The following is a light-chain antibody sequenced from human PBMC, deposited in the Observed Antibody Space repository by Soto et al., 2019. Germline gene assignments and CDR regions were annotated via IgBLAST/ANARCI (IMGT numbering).Light chain of an antibody. CDR2: DNS. V-gene: IGLV1-51*01. CDR3: GTWDNSLSGVV. Sequence: QSVLTQPPSVSAAPGQKVTISCSGGSSNIGRNFVAWYQQLPGTAPKLLIYDNSRRPSGIPDRISGSKSGTSATLGITGLQTGDEADYYCGTWDNSLSGVVFGGGTKLTVL. CDR1: SSNIGRNF. J-gene: IGLJ2*01.